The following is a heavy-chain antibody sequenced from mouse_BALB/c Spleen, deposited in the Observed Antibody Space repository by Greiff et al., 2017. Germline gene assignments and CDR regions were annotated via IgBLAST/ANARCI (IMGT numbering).Heavy chain of an antibody. D-gene: IGHD2-1*01. Sequence: EVKVEESGGGLVQPGGSRKLSCAASGFTFSSFGMHWVRQAPEKGLEWVAYISSGSSTIYYADTVKGRFTISRDNPKNTLFLQMTSLRSEDTAMYYCARSPRYGNYAMDYWGQGTSVTVSS. CDR2: ISSGSSTI. CDR1: GFTFSSFG. J-gene: IGHJ4*01. V-gene: IGHV5-17*02. CDR3: ARSPRYGNYAMDY.